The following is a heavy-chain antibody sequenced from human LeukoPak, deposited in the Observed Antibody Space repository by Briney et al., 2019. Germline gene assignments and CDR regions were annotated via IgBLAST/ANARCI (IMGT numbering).Heavy chain of an antibody. D-gene: IGHD3-3*01. J-gene: IGHJ4*02. CDR2: ISAYNGNT. Sequence: ASVTVSCKASGYTFTSYAISWVRQAPGQGLEWMGWISAYNGNTNYAQKLQGRVTMTTDTSTSTAYMELSSLRSDDTAVYYCARELSRFLELDYWGQGTLVTVSS. CDR1: GYTFTSYA. CDR3: ARELSRFLELDY. V-gene: IGHV1-18*01.